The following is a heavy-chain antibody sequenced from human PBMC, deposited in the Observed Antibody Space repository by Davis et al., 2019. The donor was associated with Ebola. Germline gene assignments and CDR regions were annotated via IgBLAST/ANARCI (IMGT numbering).Heavy chain of an antibody. Sequence: GGSLRLSCAASGFTFSGSAMHWVRQASGKGLEWVARIRSKANSYATAYAASVKGRFTISRDDSKNTAYLQMNSLKTEDTAVYYCTQDLYSSSWYRHYYYGMDVWGQGTTVTVSS. V-gene: IGHV3-73*01. CDR1: GFTFSGSA. D-gene: IGHD6-13*01. J-gene: IGHJ6*02. CDR3: TQDLYSSSWYRHYYYGMDV. CDR2: IRSKANSYAT.